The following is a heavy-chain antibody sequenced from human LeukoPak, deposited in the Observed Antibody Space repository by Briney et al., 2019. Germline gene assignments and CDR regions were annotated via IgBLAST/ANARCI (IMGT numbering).Heavy chain of an antibody. CDR1: GDSISRYY. CDR2: MYYSGST. Sequence: SETLSLTCTVSGDSISRYYWCWIRQPPGKGLEWIGYMYYSGSTKYNPSLRSRVTISVDASNNQVSLKLSSVNAADTAVYYCARGSGSATPLPFDYWGQGILVTVSS. CDR3: ARGSGSATPLPFDY. D-gene: IGHD1-26*01. J-gene: IGHJ4*02. V-gene: IGHV4-59*01.